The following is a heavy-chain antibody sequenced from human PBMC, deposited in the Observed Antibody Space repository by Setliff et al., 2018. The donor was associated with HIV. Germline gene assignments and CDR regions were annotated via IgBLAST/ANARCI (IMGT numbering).Heavy chain of an antibody. CDR2: IYPIGSP. CDR3: ARVFRVRRVVVVAATHYYMDV. Sequence: PSETLSLTCTVSGDSINSHFWTWIRQSPRKGLEWIGYIYPIGSPDFPSGNTVYNPSFTSRLTLSVDTSKNQFSLKLSSVTAADTAVYYCARVFRVRRVVVVAATHYYMDVWGKGTTVTVSS. D-gene: IGHD2-15*01. J-gene: IGHJ6*03. V-gene: IGHV4-4*08. CDR1: GDSINSHF.